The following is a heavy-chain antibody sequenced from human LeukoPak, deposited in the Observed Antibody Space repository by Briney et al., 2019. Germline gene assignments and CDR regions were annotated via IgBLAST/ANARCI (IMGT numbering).Heavy chain of an antibody. V-gene: IGHV4-39*01. CDR1: GDSVSGISFY. J-gene: IGHJ4*02. D-gene: IGHD3-10*01. Sequence: SETLSLTCTVSGDSVSGISFYWSWIRQPPGKGLEWIASINYSGSTYYNPSLKSRVTISVDTSENQFSLKLSSVTAADTAVYYCARYVVYGSGKYYFDYWGQGTLVTVSS. CDR3: ARYVVYGSGKYYFDY. CDR2: INYSGST.